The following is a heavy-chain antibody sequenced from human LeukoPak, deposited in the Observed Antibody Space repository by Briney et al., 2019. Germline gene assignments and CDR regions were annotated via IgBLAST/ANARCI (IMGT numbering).Heavy chain of an antibody. CDR1: GGSISSYY. V-gene: IGHV4-59*01. J-gene: IGHJ5*02. D-gene: IGHD3-10*01. Sequence: SETLSLTCTVSGGSISSYYWSWIRQPPGKGLEWIAYIYYSGSTNYNPSLKSRVTISVDTSKNQFSLKLRSVTAPDTAVYYCARDRHGSGSAHTFDPWGQGTLVTVSS. CDR2: IYYSGST. CDR3: ARDRHGSGSAHTFDP.